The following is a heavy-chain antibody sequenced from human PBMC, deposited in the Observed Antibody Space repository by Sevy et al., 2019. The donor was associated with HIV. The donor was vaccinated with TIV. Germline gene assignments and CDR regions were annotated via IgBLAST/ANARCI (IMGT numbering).Heavy chain of an antibody. CDR2: INPNSSGT. J-gene: IGHJ3*02. Sequence: ASVKVSCKASGYTSTGYYMHWVRQAPGQGLEWMGWINPNSSGTIFAQTFQGRVTMTRDTSISTAYMELSRLRSDDTAVYYCARDTTPYHYDSTGYYDAFDIWGQGTMVTVSS. CDR3: ARDTTPYHYDSTGYYDAFDI. CDR1: GYTSTGYY. V-gene: IGHV1-2*02. D-gene: IGHD3-22*01.